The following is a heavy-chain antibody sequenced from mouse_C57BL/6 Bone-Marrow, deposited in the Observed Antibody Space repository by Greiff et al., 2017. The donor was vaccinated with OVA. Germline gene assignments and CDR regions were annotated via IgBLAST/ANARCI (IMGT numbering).Heavy chain of an antibody. CDR3: ARDYYGSSGRFAY. Sequence: QVQLQQPGAELVMPGASVKLSCKASGYTFTSYWMHWVKQRPGQGLEWIGEIDPSDSYTNYNQKFKGKSTLTVDKSSSTAYMQLSSLTSEDSAVYYCARDYYGSSGRFAYWGQGTLVTVSA. CDR2: IDPSDSYT. J-gene: IGHJ3*01. D-gene: IGHD1-1*01. CDR1: GYTFTSYW. V-gene: IGHV1-69*01.